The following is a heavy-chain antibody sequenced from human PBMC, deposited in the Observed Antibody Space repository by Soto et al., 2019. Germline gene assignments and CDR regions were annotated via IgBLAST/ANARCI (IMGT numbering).Heavy chain of an antibody. CDR2: INWDGGST. V-gene: IGHV3-43*01. D-gene: IGHD3-22*01. CDR1: GFKFVYHT. Sequence: GRPLRHACAAAGFKFVYHTIHWVRQPPGKGLEWISLINWDGGSTYYADSVKGRFTISRDNRKNSLYLQMNSPTTEDTALYYCVKDRNTVIGNYYFDYWGQGTLVTVSS. CDR3: VKDRNTVIGNYYFDY. J-gene: IGHJ4*02.